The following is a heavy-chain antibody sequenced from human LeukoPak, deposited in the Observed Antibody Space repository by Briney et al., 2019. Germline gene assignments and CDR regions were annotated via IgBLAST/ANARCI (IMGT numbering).Heavy chain of an antibody. V-gene: IGHV4-34*01. CDR1: GGSFSGYY. CDR2: INHSGST. Sequence: SETLSLTCAVYGGSFSGYYWSWIRQPPGKGLEWIGEINHSGSTNYNPSLKSRVTISVDTSKNQFSLKLSSVTAADTAVYFCASVDWESYYLDSWGQGSLVTVSS. D-gene: IGHD1-26*01. CDR3: ASVDWESYYLDS. J-gene: IGHJ4*02.